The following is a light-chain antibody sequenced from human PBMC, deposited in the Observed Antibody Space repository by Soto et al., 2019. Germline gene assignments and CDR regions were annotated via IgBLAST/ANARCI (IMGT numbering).Light chain of an antibody. J-gene: IGKJ1*01. CDR1: QSVSGY. CDR3: QQHLGRHT. Sequence: DIVLTQSPVTLSLYPGERATLSCRASQSVSGYLVWYQQKPGQAPRLLIYYASTRAAGIPARFIGSGSGTDFTLTISSLEPEDSVVYYCQQHLGRHTFGQGTKVDIK. CDR2: YAS. V-gene: IGKV3-11*01.